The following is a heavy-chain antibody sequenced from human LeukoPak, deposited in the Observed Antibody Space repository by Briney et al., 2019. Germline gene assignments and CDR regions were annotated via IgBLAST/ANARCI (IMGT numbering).Heavy chain of an antibody. CDR3: ARGIAAAGTIWNDAPYYYYYYMDV. D-gene: IGHD6-13*01. J-gene: IGHJ6*03. Sequence: ASVKVSCKASGYTFTNYDINWVRQATGQGLEWMGWMNPDSGNTGYAQKFQGRVTITTDESTSTAYMELSSLRSEDTAVYYCARGIAAAGTIWNDAPYYYYYYMDVWGKETTVTVSS. V-gene: IGHV1-8*01. CDR2: MNPDSGNT. CDR1: GYTFTNYD.